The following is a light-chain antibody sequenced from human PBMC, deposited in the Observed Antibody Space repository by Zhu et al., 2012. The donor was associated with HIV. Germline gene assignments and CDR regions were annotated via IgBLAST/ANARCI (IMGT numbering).Light chain of an antibody. Sequence: EIVLTQSPGTLSLSPGEKATLSCRASQSIDSTYLAWYQHKLGRAPRLLIYDASNRATGIPGRFSGSGSGTDFTLTISRLEPEDFAVYYCQQYRGSPETFGQGTKVEIK. CDR3: QQYRGSPET. V-gene: IGKV3-20*01. CDR1: QSIDSTY. CDR2: DAS. J-gene: IGKJ1*01.